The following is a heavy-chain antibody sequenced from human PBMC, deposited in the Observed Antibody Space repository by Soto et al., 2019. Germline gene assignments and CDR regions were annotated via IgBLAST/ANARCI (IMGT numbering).Heavy chain of an antibody. CDR2: ISACNGNT. J-gene: IGHJ4*02. V-gene: IGHV1-18*04. Sequence: RASVKVSCKASGYTFTSYGISWVRQAPGQGLEWMGWISACNGNTNYAQKLQGRVTMTTDTSTSTAYMELRSLRSDDTAVYYCARVHPYYYGSGSYEYWGQGTLVTVSS. D-gene: IGHD3-10*01. CDR3: ARVHPYYYGSGSYEY. CDR1: GYTFTSYG.